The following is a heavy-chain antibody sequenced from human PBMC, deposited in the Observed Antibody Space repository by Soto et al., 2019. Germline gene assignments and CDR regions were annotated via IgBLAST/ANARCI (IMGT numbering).Heavy chain of an antibody. D-gene: IGHD6-6*01. CDR3: ARDLEEYSSSNPFDY. V-gene: IGHV3-21*01. Sequence: GGSLRLSCAASGFTFSSYSMNWVRQAPGKGLEWVSSISSSSSYIYYADSVKGRFTISRDNAKNSLYLQMNSLRAEDTAVYYCARDLEEYSSSNPFDYWGQGTLVTASS. CDR1: GFTFSSYS. J-gene: IGHJ4*02. CDR2: ISSSSSYI.